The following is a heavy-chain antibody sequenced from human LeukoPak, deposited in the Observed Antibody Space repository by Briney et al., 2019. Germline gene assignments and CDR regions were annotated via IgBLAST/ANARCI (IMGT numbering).Heavy chain of an antibody. D-gene: IGHD3-9*01. V-gene: IGHV1-18*01. J-gene: IGHJ4*02. CDR3: ARVLDYDILTGYSY. CDR2: ISAYNGNT. CDR1: GYTFTSYG. Sequence: GATVKVSCKASGYTFTSYGISRVRQAPGQGLEWMGWISAYNGNTDYAQKLQGRVTMTTDTSTSTAYMELRSLRSDDTAVYYCARVLDYDILTGYSYWGQGTLVTVSS.